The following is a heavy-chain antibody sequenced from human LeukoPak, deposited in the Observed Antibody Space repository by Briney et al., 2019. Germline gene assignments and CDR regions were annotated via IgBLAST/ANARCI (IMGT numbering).Heavy chain of an antibody. Sequence: VASVKVSCKASGGTFSSYATSWVRQAPGQGLEWMGGIIPIFGTANYAQKFQGRVTITADESTSTAYMELSSLRSEDTAVYYCARMVEVRGSYYLDYWGQGTLVTVSS. CDR2: IIPIFGTA. CDR3: ARMVEVRGSYYLDY. J-gene: IGHJ4*02. V-gene: IGHV1-69*13. D-gene: IGHD1-26*01. CDR1: GGTFSSYA.